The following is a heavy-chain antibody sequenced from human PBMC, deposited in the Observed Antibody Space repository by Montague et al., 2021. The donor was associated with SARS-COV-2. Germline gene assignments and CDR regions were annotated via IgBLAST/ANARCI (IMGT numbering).Heavy chain of an antibody. CDR1: GGSLSGYY. J-gene: IGHJ3*02. D-gene: IGHD4-23*01. CDR2: INHSGST. CDR3: ARLRMTTVEKDAFDI. V-gene: IGHV4-34*01. Sequence: SETLSLTCAVYGGSLSGYYWSWIRQPPGKGLEWIGEINHSGSTNYNPSLKSRVTISVDTSKNQFSLKLSSVTAADTAVYYCARLRMTTVEKDAFDIWGQGTMVTVSS.